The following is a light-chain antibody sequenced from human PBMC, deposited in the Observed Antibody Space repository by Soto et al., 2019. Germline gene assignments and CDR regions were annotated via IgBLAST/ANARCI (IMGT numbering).Light chain of an antibody. CDR1: QSVSSSY. CDR2: GAS. Sequence: EIVLTQSPGTLSLSPGERATLSCRASQSVSSSYLAWYQQKPGQAPRLLMYGASSRATGTPDRFSGSGSGTDFTLTISRLEPEDFVVYYCQQYGSSPWTFGQGTKVEIK. V-gene: IGKV3-20*01. CDR3: QQYGSSPWT. J-gene: IGKJ1*01.